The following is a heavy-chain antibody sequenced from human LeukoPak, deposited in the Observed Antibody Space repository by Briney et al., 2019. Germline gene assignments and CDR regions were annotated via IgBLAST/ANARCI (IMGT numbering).Heavy chain of an antibody. Sequence: SETLSLTCSVSGDSITSGAYYWTWIRQTPGEGLEWVGNSYHTGKTHYNPSFKSRLTISVDRSKNQFSLRLTSVTAADTAVYYCARESRYGDPSYWGQGTLVTVSS. J-gene: IGHJ4*02. CDR1: GDSITSGAYY. V-gene: IGHV4-30-2*01. CDR2: SYHTGKT. CDR3: ARESRYGDPSY. D-gene: IGHD4-17*01.